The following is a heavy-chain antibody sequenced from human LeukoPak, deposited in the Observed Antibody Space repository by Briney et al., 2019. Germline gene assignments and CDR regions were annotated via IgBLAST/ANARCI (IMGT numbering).Heavy chain of an antibody. D-gene: IGHD3-9*01. CDR1: GYTFTSYG. J-gene: IGHJ3*02. V-gene: IGHV1-18*01. Sequence: ASVKVSCKASGYTFTSYGISWVRQAPGQGLEWMGWISAYNGNTNYAQKLQGRVTMTTDTSTSTAYMELRSLRSDDTAVYYCARGPVRYFDWLLQNDAFDIWGQGTMVTVSS. CDR2: ISAYNGNT. CDR3: ARGPVRYFDWLLQNDAFDI.